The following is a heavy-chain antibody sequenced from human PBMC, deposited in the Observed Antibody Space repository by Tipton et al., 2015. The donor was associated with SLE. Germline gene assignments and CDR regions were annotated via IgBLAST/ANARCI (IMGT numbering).Heavy chain of an antibody. CDR1: GGSISTRGYN. CDR3: ASVWGSSYGMIDN. V-gene: IGHV4-39*02. J-gene: IGHJ4*02. Sequence: TLSLTCTVSGGSISTRGYNWGWIRQPPGKGLEWIGSIYSSGISYHNPSPRRRVTISVDTSKNHLSLLLNSVTAADTAVYYCASVWGSSYGMIDNWGQGTLVTFSS. D-gene: IGHD5-18*01. CDR2: IYSSGIS.